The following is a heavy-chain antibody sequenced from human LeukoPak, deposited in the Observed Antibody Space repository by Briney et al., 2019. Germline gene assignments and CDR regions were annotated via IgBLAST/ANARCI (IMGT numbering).Heavy chain of an antibody. Sequence: ASVKVSCKASGYTFTGYYMHWVRQAPGQGLEWMGWISPNSGGTNYAQKFQGRVTMTRDTSISTAYMELSRLTSDDTAVYYCAREYSSSWYGPYYFDYWGQGTLVTVSP. CDR3: AREYSSSWYGPYYFDY. J-gene: IGHJ4*02. V-gene: IGHV1-2*02. CDR1: GYTFTGYY. CDR2: ISPNSGGT. D-gene: IGHD6-13*01.